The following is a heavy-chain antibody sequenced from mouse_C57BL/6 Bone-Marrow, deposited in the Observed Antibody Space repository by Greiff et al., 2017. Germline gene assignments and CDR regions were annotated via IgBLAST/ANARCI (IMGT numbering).Heavy chain of an antibody. V-gene: IGHV1-69*01. J-gene: IGHJ1*03. D-gene: IGHD1-1*01. Sequence: VQLQQPGAELVMPGASVKLSCKASGYTFTSYWMHWVKQRPGQGLEWIGEIDPSDSYTNYNQKFKGKSTLTVGKSSSTAYMQLSSLTSEDSAVYYCARADYYGPWYFDVWGTGTTVTVSS. CDR3: ARADYYGPWYFDV. CDR2: IDPSDSYT. CDR1: GYTFTSYW.